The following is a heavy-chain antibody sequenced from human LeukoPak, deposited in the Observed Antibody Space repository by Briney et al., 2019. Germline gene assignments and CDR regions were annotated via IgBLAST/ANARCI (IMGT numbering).Heavy chain of an antibody. J-gene: IGHJ5*02. V-gene: IGHV4-34*01. CDR3: ARDQLYCSSSSCRNLGWFDP. D-gene: IGHD2-2*01. CDR1: GGSFSGYY. Sequence: SETLSLTCAVYGGSFSGYYWSWIRQPPGKGLEWIGEINHSGSTNYNPSLKSRVTISVDTSKNQFSLKLSSVTAADTAVYYCARDQLYCSSSSCRNLGWFDPWGQGTLVTVSS. CDR2: INHSGST.